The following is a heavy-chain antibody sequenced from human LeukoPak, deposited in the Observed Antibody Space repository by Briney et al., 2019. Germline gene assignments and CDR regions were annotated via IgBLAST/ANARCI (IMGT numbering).Heavy chain of an antibody. D-gene: IGHD3-10*01. CDR2: IPYDGSGK. J-gene: IGHJ4*02. V-gene: IGHV3-30*03. Sequence: GGSLRLSSAASGFTFNNYGLHWVRQAPGKGLEWVTFIPYDGSGKFYADSGKGRFTISRDNSKNTLYLQMNSLRAEDTALYYCARLLGYYFDFWGQGTLVTVSS. CDR1: GFTFNNYG. CDR3: ARLLGYYFDF.